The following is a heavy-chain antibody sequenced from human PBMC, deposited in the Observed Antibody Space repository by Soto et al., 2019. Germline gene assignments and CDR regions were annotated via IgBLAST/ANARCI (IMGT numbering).Heavy chain of an antibody. J-gene: IGHJ6*02. CDR1: GGTFSSYA. CDR2: IIPIFGTA. Sequence: QVQLVQSGAEVKKPGSSVKVSCKASGGTFSSYAISWVRQAPGQGLEWMGGIIPIFGTADYAQKFQGRVTITAVESTSTAYMELSSLRSEDPAVYYCASHSGSSPEGRYYYGMDVWGQGTTVTVSS. CDR3: ASHSGSSPEGRYYYGMDV. D-gene: IGHD1-26*01. V-gene: IGHV1-69*12.